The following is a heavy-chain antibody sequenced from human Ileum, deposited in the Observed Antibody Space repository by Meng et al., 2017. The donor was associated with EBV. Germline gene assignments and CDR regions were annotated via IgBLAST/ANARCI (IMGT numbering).Heavy chain of an antibody. Sequence: QVQLVQSGAEVKKPXXXXXXXCKASGYTFTSYAMHWVRQAPGQRLEWMGWINPNSGATEYAQNFQGRVTMTRDTSISTAYMELSRLRSDDTAVYYCARDSRHCTSASCYSWYFDLWGRGTLITVSS. CDR1: GYTFTSYA. J-gene: IGHJ2*01. CDR2: INPNSGAT. D-gene: IGHD2-2*02. CDR3: ARDSRHCTSASCYSWYFDL. V-gene: IGHV1-2*02.